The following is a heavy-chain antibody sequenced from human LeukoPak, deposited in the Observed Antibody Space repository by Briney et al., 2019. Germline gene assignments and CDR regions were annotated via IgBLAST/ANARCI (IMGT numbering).Heavy chain of an antibody. V-gene: IGHV3-7*01. J-gene: IGHJ4*02. CDR1: GFTFSSYA. CDR3: ARDLAYSRLDY. Sequence: GGSLILSCAASGFTFSSYAMSWVRQAPGKGLEWVASINPDGSEKYSVDSVEGRFAISRDNAKNLLYLQVNSLRVEDTAFYYCARDLAYSRLDYWGQGMLVTVSS. CDR2: INPDGSEK. D-gene: IGHD5-18*01.